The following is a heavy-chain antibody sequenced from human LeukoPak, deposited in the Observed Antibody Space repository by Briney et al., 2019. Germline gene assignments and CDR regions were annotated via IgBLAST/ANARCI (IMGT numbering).Heavy chain of an antibody. V-gene: IGHV3-23*01. CDR2: VSGSGRST. J-gene: IGHJ3*02. Sequence: GGSLRLSCAASGFTFSSYAMSWVRQAPGKGLEWVSAVSGSGRSTYYADSVKGRFTISRDNSKNTLYLQMSSLTAEDTAVYYCAKECGRDYDDRAFDIWGQGTMVAVSS. CDR3: AKECGRDYDDRAFDI. D-gene: IGHD3-22*01. CDR1: GFTFSSYA.